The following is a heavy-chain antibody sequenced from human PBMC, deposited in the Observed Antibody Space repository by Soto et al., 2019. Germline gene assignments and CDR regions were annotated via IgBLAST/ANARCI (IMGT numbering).Heavy chain of an antibody. CDR1: RGTFNSYG. Sequence: QAHLAQSGAEVKKPGSSVTVSRKASRGTFNSYGISWVRQAPGQGLDWMGVIIPLYGTVNYAQKFQGRVSITADKSTSTAYMDLNSLRSDDTAVYYCARVRVIRGVIPSHFGLWGQGTQVTVSS. J-gene: IGHJ4*02. V-gene: IGHV1-69*06. D-gene: IGHD3-10*01. CDR3: ARVRVIRGVIPSHFGL. CDR2: IIPLYGTV.